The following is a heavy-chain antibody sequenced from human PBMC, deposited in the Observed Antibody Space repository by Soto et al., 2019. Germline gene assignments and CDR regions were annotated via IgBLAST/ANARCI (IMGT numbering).Heavy chain of an antibody. D-gene: IGHD1-26*01. Sequence: GGSLRLSCAASGFTFSTYGMHWVRQAPGKGLEWVAVISHDGNDKYYADSVKGRFTISRDNSKNTLYLQMNSLRAEDTAVYYCAKSLRLVEGSYFYYWGQGTLGTVSS. CDR3: AKSLRLVEGSYFYY. CDR2: ISHDGNDK. CDR1: GFTFSTYG. J-gene: IGHJ4*02. V-gene: IGHV3-30*18.